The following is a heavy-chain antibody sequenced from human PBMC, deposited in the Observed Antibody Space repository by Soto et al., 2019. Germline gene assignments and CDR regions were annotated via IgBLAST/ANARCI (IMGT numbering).Heavy chain of an antibody. V-gene: IGHV3-21*01. CDR2: LSSSSSYI. J-gene: IGHJ6*02. D-gene: IGHD6-6*01. CDR3: ARDTEQLVPQRNYYYGMDV. CDR1: GFTFSTYS. Sequence: PGGPLRLSCAPSGFTFSTYSMNWVRQAPEQALEWVSSLSSSSSYIYYAASVKGRFTISRDNAKNSLYLQMNSLRAEDTAVYYCARDTEQLVPQRNYYYGMDVWGQGTTVTVSS.